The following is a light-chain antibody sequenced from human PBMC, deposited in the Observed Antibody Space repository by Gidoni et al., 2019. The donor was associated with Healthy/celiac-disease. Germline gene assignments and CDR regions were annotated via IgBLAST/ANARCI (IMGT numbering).Light chain of an antibody. V-gene: IGLV6-57*01. CDR2: EDN. CDR1: SGSIASNY. CDR3: QSYDSSTHWV. Sequence: NFMLTQPHSVSESPGKTVTISCTRISGSIASNYVQWYQQRPGSSPTTVIYEDNQRPSGVPDRFSGSIDSSSNSASLTISGLKTEDEADYYCQSYDSSTHWVFGGGTKLTVL. J-gene: IGLJ3*02.